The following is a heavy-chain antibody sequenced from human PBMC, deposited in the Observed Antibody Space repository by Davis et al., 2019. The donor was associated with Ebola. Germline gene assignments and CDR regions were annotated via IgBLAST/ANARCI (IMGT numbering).Heavy chain of an antibody. D-gene: IGHD1-1*01. V-gene: IGHV3-49*03. CDR1: GFTFGDYA. CDR3: LYNPSWGD. CDR2: IRSKAYGGTT. Sequence: PGGSLRLSCTASGFTFGDYAMSWFRQAPGKGLEWVGFIRSKAYGGTTEYAASVKGRFTISRDDSKSIAYLQMNSLKTEDTAMYYCLYNPSWGDWGQGTLVTVSS. J-gene: IGHJ4*01.